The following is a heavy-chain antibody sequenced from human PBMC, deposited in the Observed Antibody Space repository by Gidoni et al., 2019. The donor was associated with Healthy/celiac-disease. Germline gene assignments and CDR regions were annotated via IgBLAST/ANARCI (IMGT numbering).Heavy chain of an antibody. CDR2: ISSSSSYI. V-gene: IGHV3-21*01. Sequence: EVQLVESGGGLVKPGGSLRLSCAASGFTFSSYSMNWVRQAPGKGLEWVSSISSSSSYIYYADSVKGRFTISRDNAKNSLYLQMNSLRAEDTAVYYCARDGQGGTKAFDIWGQGTMVTVSS. CDR3: ARDGQGGTKAFDI. D-gene: IGHD1-1*01. J-gene: IGHJ3*02. CDR1: GFTFSSYS.